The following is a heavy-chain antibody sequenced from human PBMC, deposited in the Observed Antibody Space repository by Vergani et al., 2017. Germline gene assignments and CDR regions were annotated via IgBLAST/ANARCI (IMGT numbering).Heavy chain of an antibody. V-gene: IGHV3-30*02. J-gene: IGHJ4*02. CDR3: AKGGPHYYGSGTYYFDF. Sequence: QEQLLQSGGGVVQPGGSLRLSCIGSGYTFGHFDMHWVRQAPGKGLAWVAFIRYDGSNPQYIDSVKGRFTISRDISKNTLFLQLNSMRAEDTAVYYCAKGGPHYYGSGTYYFDFWGQGTLVTVSS. D-gene: IGHD3-10*01. CDR2: IRYDGSNP. CDR1: GYTFGHFD.